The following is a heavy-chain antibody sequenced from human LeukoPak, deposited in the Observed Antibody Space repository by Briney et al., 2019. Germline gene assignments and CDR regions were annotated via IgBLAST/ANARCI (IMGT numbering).Heavy chain of an antibody. J-gene: IGHJ4*02. Sequence: SVKVSCKASGGSFSTYAINWVRQAPGQGLEWMGRIVPIFGIPNYAQKFQGRVSIIADKSTSTAYMELSSLRSEDTAVYYCARDSVPVKKAVADRPSHFDYWGQGTLVTVSS. V-gene: IGHV1-69*04. CDR2: IVPIFGIP. CDR3: ARDSVPVKKAVADRPSHFDY. CDR1: GGSFSTYA. D-gene: IGHD6-19*01.